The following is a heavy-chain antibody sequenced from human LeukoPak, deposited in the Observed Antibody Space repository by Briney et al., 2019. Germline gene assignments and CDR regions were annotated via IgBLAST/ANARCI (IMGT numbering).Heavy chain of an antibody. Sequence: SGGSLRLSCAASGFTFNTYAMSWVRQAPGKGLEWVSAISGSGGSTYYADSVKGRFTISRDNSKNTLYLQMNSLRADDTAVYYCAKLGRYCSSTSCYTPPNYYYYGVDVWGQGTTVPSP. CDR3: AKLGRYCSSTSCYTPPNYYYYGVDV. J-gene: IGHJ6*02. CDR1: GFTFNTYA. V-gene: IGHV3-23*01. CDR2: ISGSGGST. D-gene: IGHD2-2*01.